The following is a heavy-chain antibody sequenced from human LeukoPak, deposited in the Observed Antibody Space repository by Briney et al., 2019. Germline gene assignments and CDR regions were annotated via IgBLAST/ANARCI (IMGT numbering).Heavy chain of an antibody. CDR1: GFTFRSYG. V-gene: IGHV3-33*01. CDR3: ARDQQALGQLSRGASDY. J-gene: IGHJ4*02. D-gene: IGHD1-26*01. CDR2: IWYDGTNK. Sequence: GTSLRLSCSASGFTFRSYGMHWVRQAPGKGLEWVAVIWYDGTNKYYADSVKGRFTISRDNSKNTLYLQMNSLRAEDTAMYYCARDQQALGQLSRGASDYWGQGTLVTVSS.